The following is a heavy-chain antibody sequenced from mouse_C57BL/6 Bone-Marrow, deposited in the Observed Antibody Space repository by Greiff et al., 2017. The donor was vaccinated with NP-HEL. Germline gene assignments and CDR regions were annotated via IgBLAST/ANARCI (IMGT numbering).Heavy chain of an antibody. J-gene: IGHJ1*03. CDR3: ARGGTLPGYFDV. Sequence: VNLVESGAELARPGASVKLSCKASGYTFTSYGISWVKQRTGQGLEWIGEIYPRSGNTYYNEKFKGKATLTADKSSSTAYMELRSLTSEDSAVYFCARGGTLPGYFDVWGTGTTVTVSS. CDR1: GYTFTSYG. V-gene: IGHV1-81*01. CDR2: IYPRSGNT. D-gene: IGHD2-14*01.